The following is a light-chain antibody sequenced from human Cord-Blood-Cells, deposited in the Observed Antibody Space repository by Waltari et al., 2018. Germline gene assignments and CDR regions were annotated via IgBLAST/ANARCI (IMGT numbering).Light chain of an antibody. Sequence: QSALTQPASVSGSPGQSITISCTGTSSDVGSYNLVSWYQQHPGKAPKRMIYEGGKLPSGVSNRVAGSKSGNTASLTISGLQAEDEADYYCCSYAGSSTWVFGGGTKLTVL. J-gene: IGLJ3*02. CDR3: CSYAGSSTWV. CDR2: EGG. V-gene: IGLV2-23*01. CDR1: SSDVGSYNL.